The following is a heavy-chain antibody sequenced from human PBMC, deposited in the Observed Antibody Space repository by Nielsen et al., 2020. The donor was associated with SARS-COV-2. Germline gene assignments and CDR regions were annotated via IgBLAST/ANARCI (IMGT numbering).Heavy chain of an antibody. D-gene: IGHD5-24*01. Sequence: SETLSLTCTVSGASIRSYYWSWIRQPPGKGLEWIGEINHSGSTNYNPSLKSRVTISVDTSKNQFSLKLSSVTAADTAVYYCARWGDGLDYSHGAYYFDYWGQGTLVTVSS. CDR2: INHSGST. CDR3: ARWGDGLDYSHGAYYFDY. J-gene: IGHJ4*02. CDR1: GASIRSYY. V-gene: IGHV4-34*01.